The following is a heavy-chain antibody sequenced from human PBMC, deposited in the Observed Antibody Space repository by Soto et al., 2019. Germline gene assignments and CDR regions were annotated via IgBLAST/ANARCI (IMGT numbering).Heavy chain of an antibody. CDR2: ISYDGSNK. J-gene: IGHJ4*02. V-gene: IGHV3-30*18. CDR3: AKGEVVVVAATSIFEFVY. CDR1: GFTFSSYG. Sequence: PGGSLRLSCAASGFTFSSYGMHWVRQAPGKGLEWVAVISYDGSNKYYADSVKGRFTISRDNSKNTLYLQMNSLRAEDTAVYYCAKGEVVVVAATSIFEFVYWGQGTLVTVSS. D-gene: IGHD2-15*01.